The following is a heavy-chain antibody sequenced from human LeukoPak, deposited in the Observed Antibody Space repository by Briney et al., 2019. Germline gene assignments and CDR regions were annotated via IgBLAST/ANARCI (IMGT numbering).Heavy chain of an antibody. D-gene: IGHD2-15*01. CDR1: GGSISGYY. Sequence: PSETLSLTCTVSGGSISGYYWSWIRQAPGKGLDWIGNIYYSGSTNYNPSLKSRVTKSVDTSKNQFSLKLSSVTAADTAVYYCARADCSGGSCYAFDIWGQGTMVTVSS. CDR2: IYYSGST. CDR3: ARADCSGGSCYAFDI. V-gene: IGHV4-59*01. J-gene: IGHJ3*02.